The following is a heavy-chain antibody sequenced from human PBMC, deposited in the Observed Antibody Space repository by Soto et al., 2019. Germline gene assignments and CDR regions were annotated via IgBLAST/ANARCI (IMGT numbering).Heavy chain of an antibody. CDR3: ARVGGVPSSSPGLAY. CDR2: ISNSASI. CDR1: GGSISGNFYY. D-gene: IGHD6-13*01. Sequence: SETLSLTCTVSGGSISGNFYYWGWIRQPPGKGLEWIASISNSASINANPSLKSRVTISVDTSKNHFSLRLTSVTAMDTAVYYRARVGGVPSSSPGLAYCGQGILVTVSS. J-gene: IGHJ4*02. V-gene: IGHV4-39*02.